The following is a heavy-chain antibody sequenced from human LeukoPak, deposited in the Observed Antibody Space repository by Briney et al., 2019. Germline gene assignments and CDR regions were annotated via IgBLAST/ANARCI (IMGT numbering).Heavy chain of an antibody. V-gene: IGHV4-34*01. CDR3: ARGPARRIKDRFDP. D-gene: IGHD3-10*01. CDR1: GFTFSSYA. Sequence: PGGSLRLSCAASGFTFSSYAMSWVRQPPGKGLEWIGEINHSGSTNYNPSLKSRVTISVDTSKNQFSLKLSSVTAADTAVYYCARGPARRIKDRFDPWGQGTLVTVSS. CDR2: INHSGST. J-gene: IGHJ5*02.